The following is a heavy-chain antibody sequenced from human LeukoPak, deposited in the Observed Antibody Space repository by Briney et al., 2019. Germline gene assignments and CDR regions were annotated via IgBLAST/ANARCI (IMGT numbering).Heavy chain of an antibody. V-gene: IGHV3-23*01. CDR3: AKAWSYLAYFAY. CDR1: GFPSSDYA. Sequence: GGSLRLSCAASGFPSSDYATSWVRQAPGTGLEWVSTIGGGGGSTYYADSVKGRFTISRDNSKNTLYLQMISLRAEDTAVYYCAKAWSYLAYFAYWGQGTVVSVSS. CDR2: IGGGGGST. D-gene: IGHD3-10*01. J-gene: IGHJ4*02.